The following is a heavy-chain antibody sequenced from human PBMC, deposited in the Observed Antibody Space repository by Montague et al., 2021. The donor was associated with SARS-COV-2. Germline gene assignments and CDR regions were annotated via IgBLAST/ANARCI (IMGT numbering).Heavy chain of an antibody. CDR2: ISYDENNK. Sequence: SLRLSCAASGFTFSSYAMHWVRQAPGKGLEWVTVISYDENNKYYADSVRGRFTISRDNSKNTLYLQMSGLRAEDTAVYYCASARRWSYYSSFDYWGQGTLVTVSS. D-gene: IGHD1-26*01. CDR3: ASARRWSYYSSFDY. CDR1: GFTFSSYA. V-gene: IGHV3-30*04. J-gene: IGHJ4*02.